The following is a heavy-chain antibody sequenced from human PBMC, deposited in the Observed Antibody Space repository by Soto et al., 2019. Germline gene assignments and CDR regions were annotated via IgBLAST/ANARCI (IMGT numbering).Heavy chain of an antibody. D-gene: IGHD3-22*01. J-gene: IGHJ4*02. CDR2: IVVGSGNT. CDR1: GFSLASSA. Sequence: VNVSCKXSGFSLASSAVQWVRQARGHRLEWIGWIVVGSGNTNYAQRFQDTVTITRDMSTNTAYMELSSLRSEDTAVYYCAADPYYYDSSNYYSFDHWGQGTLVTVSS. V-gene: IGHV1-58*01. CDR3: AADPYYYDSSNYYSFDH.